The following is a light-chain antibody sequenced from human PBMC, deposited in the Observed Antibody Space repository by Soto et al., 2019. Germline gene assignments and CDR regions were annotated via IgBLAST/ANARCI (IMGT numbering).Light chain of an antibody. CDR1: QSVSSN. CDR3: QLYNNWPRT. V-gene: IGKV3-15*01. J-gene: IGKJ1*01. Sequence: EIVMTQSPATLSVSPGERATLSCRASQSVSSNLAWYQQKPGQAPRLLIYGTSTRATGVPARFSGSGSGTEFTLTISSLQSEDFAVYYCQLYNNWPRTFGQGTRWISN. CDR2: GTS.